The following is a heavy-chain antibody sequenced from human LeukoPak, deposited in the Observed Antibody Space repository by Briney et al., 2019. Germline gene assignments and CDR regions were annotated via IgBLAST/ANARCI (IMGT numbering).Heavy chain of an antibody. CDR3: AREGYGIGARMAFDT. V-gene: IGHV1-46*01. J-gene: IGHJ3*02. CDR1: GYTFTTYY. CDR2: INPSGGST. D-gene: IGHD2-15*01. Sequence: ASVKVSCKASGYTFTTYYMHWVRQAPGEGLEWMGIINPSGGSTSYAQKFQGKVTLTRDTSTSTVYMELSSLRSEGTAVYYCAREGYGIGARMAFDTWGQGTMVTVSS.